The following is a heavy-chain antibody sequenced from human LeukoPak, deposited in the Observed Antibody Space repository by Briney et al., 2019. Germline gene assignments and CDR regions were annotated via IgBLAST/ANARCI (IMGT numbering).Heavy chain of an antibody. D-gene: IGHD2-15*01. Sequence: GGSLRLSCVASGLTVSSYSMNWDRQAPGKGLEWVSYISSSSSTIYYADSVKGRFTISRDNAKNSLDLQMNSLRDEDTAVYYCARARAPGRSGFDYWGQGTLVTVSS. CDR2: ISSSSSTI. CDR3: ARARAPGRSGFDY. J-gene: IGHJ4*02. V-gene: IGHV3-48*02. CDR1: GLTVSSYS.